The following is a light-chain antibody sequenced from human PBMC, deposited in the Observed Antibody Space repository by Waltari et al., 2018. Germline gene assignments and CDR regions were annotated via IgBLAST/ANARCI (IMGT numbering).Light chain of an antibody. Sequence: AIRMTQSPSSLSASTGDRVTITCRANQSVSGYLAWYQQKPGKAPKLLIYAAYPLQSGVPSRFSGSGSGTDFTLTISCLQSEDFATYYCQQYYSYPRTFGQGTKVEIK. CDR2: AAY. J-gene: IGKJ1*01. CDR3: QQYYSYPRT. CDR1: QSVSGY. V-gene: IGKV1-8*01.